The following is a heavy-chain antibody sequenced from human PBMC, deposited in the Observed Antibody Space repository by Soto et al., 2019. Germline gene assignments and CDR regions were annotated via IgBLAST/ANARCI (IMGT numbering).Heavy chain of an antibody. D-gene: IGHD3-22*01. CDR2: ISAYNGNT. Sequence: QVQLVQSGAEVKKPGASVKVSCKASGYTFTSYGISWVRQAPGQGLEWMGWISAYNGNTNYAQKLQGRVKMTQDTSTSTAYMEMSSVRSDDTAVYYCERDFQYYYDSSGYLHFDYWGQGTLVTVSS. J-gene: IGHJ4*02. CDR3: ERDFQYYYDSSGYLHFDY. CDR1: GYTFTSYG. V-gene: IGHV1-18*04.